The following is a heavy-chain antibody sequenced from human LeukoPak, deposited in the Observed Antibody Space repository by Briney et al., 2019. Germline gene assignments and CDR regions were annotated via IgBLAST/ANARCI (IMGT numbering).Heavy chain of an antibody. V-gene: IGHV3-23*01. CDR2: ISGSGGST. J-gene: IGHJ4*02. Sequence: GGTLRLSCAASGFTFSSYGMSWVRQAPGKGLEWVSAISGSGGSTYYADSVKGRFTISRDNSKNTLYLQMNSLRAEDTAVYYCAKDRDIVVVVAATLDYWGQGTLVTVSS. CDR3: AKDRDIVVVVAATLDY. D-gene: IGHD2-15*01. CDR1: GFTFSSYG.